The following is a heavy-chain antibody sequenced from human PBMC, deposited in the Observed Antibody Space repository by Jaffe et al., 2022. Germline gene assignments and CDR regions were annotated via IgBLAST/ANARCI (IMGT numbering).Heavy chain of an antibody. CDR2: ISGSGGST. J-gene: IGHJ4*02. V-gene: IGHV3-23*01. Sequence: EVQLLESGGGLVQPGGSLRLSCAASGFTFSSYAMSWVRQAPGKGLEWVSAISGSGGSTYYADSVKGRFTISRDNSKNTLYLQMNSLRAEDTAVYYCAKPNKGYCSGGSCYPAYYFDYWGQGTLVTVSS. CDR1: GFTFSSYA. CDR3: AKPNKGYCSGGSCYPAYYFDY. D-gene: IGHD2-15*01.